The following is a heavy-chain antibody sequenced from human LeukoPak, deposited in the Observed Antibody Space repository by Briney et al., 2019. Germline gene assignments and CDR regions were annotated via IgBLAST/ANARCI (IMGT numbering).Heavy chain of an antibody. D-gene: IGHD3-22*01. CDR3: ARGSSNYYDSSGYYYGDAFDI. V-gene: IGHV1-8*01. CDR1: GYTFTSYD. J-gene: IGHJ3*02. CDR2: MNPNSGTT. Sequence: ASVKVSCKASGYTFTSYDINWVRQATGQGLEWMGWMNPNSGTTGYAQKFQGRVTMTRNTSISTAYMELSSLRSEDTAVYYCARGSSNYYDSSGYYYGDAFDIWGQGTMVTVSS.